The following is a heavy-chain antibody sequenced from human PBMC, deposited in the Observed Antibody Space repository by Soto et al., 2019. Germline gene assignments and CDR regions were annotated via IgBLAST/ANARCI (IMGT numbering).Heavy chain of an antibody. D-gene: IGHD2-2*02. CDR2: ISPYNGKT. J-gene: IGHJ5*02. CDR3: ARHDVVVPAAIPEFDP. V-gene: IGHV1-18*04. Sequence: QVQLVQSGGEVKQPGASVKVSCKASGYTFTSYGITWVRQPPGQGLEWMGWISPYNGKTNYAQKLQGRVTMTTDTSTSTAYMDLRSLRSDDTAVYYCARHDVVVPAAIPEFDPWGQGTLVTVSS. CDR1: GYTFTSYG.